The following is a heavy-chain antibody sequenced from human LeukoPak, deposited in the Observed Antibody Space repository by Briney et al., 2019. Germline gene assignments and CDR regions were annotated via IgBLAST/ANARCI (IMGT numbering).Heavy chain of an antibody. D-gene: IGHD6-19*01. V-gene: IGHV1-18*01. CDR1: GYTFTNYG. CDR2: ISAYNGNS. CDR3: ARGRIAVARHAFDI. J-gene: IGHJ3*02. Sequence: ASVKVSCKASGYTFTNYGISWVRQAPGQGFEWMGWISAYNGNSIYAQKLQGRVTVTTDTSTSTAYMELSRLRSDDTAVYYCARGRIAVARHAFDIWGQGTMVTVSS.